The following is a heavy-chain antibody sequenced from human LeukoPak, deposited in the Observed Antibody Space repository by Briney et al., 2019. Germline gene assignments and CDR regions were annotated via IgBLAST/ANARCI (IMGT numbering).Heavy chain of an antibody. J-gene: IGHJ4*02. D-gene: IGHD2-8*02. V-gene: IGHV1-2*02. Sequence: GASLKVSCKASGYTFTGYFIQWVRQAPGQGLEWMGWINPNSGGTSYAQKFQGRVTMTRDASITTAYMELSSLRFDDTAVYYCARVFYCSGGICYLNYWGQGTLVTVSS. CDR3: ARVFYCSGGICYLNY. CDR2: INPNSGGT. CDR1: GYTFTGYF.